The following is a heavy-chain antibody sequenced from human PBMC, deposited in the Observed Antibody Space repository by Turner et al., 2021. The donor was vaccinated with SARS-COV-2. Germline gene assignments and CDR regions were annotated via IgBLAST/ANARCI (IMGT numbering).Heavy chain of an antibody. D-gene: IGHD5-18*01. CDR2: IKHSGST. CDR3: ARGGGYSYGALDY. CDR1: GGSLSGYY. Sequence: QVQLQQWGAGLLKPSETLSLTCAVYGGSLSGYYWSWIRQPPGKGLEWIGEIKHSGSTNYNPSLKSRVTISVDTSKNQFSLNLSSVTAADTAVYYCARGGGYSYGALDYWGQGTLVTVSS. J-gene: IGHJ4*02. V-gene: IGHV4-34*01.